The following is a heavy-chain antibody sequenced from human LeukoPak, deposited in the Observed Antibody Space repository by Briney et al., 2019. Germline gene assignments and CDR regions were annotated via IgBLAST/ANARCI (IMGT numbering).Heavy chain of an antibody. CDR3: SKDWGEYYYGSGSYYNSDGY. D-gene: IGHD3-10*01. Sequence: GRSLRLSCEASGFTFSTYGMHWVRQAPGRGLEWVAVISNDGYTQYYADSVKGRFTISRDNYKNALFLQMNTLRAEDTAVDYCSKDWGEYYYGSGSYYNSDGYWGQGTLVIVSS. CDR1: GFTFSTYG. CDR2: ISNDGYTQ. J-gene: IGHJ4*02. V-gene: IGHV3-30*18.